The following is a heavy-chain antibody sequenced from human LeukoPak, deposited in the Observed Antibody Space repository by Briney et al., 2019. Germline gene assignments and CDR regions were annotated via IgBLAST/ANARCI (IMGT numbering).Heavy chain of an antibody. CDR2: INPSGGST. D-gene: IGHD6-13*01. V-gene: IGHV1-46*01. CDR1: GYTFTSCY. Sequence: ASVKVSCKASGYTFTSCYMHWVRQAPGQGLEWMGIINPSGGSTSYAQKFQGRVTMTRDTSTSTVYMELSSLRSEDTAVYYCARDEVAAAGDYWGQGTRVTVSS. CDR3: ARDEVAAAGDY. J-gene: IGHJ4*02.